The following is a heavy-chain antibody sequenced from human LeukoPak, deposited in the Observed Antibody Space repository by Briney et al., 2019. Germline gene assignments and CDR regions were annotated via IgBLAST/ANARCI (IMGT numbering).Heavy chain of an antibody. J-gene: IGHJ6*03. V-gene: IGHV4-30-4*08. D-gene: IGHD3-10*01. Sequence: SETLSLTCTVSGGSISSGDYYWSWIRQPPRKGLEWIGYIYYSGSTYYNPSLKSRVTISVDTSKNQFSLKLSSVTAADTAVYYCARDRGSGSYQHYYYYYYMDVWGKGTTVTVSS. CDR3: ARDRGSGSYQHYYYYYYMDV. CDR2: IYYSGST. CDR1: GGSISSGDYY.